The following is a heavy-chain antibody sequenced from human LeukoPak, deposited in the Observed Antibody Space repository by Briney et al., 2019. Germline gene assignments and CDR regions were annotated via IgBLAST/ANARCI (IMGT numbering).Heavy chain of an antibody. J-gene: IGHJ4*02. CDR2: IYPGDSDT. CDR1: GYSFTTYW. CDR3: ARPRDSSGYYGWY. Sequence: GESLKISCKGSGYSFTTYWIGWVRQMPGKGLGWMGIIYPGDSDTRYSPSFQGQVTISADKSITTAYLQWSSLKASDTAMYFCARPRDSSGYYGWYWGQGTQVTVSS. V-gene: IGHV5-51*01. D-gene: IGHD3-22*01.